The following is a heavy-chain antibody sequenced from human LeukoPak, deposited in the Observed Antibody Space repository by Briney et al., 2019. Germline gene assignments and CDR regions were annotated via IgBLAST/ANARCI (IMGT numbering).Heavy chain of an antibody. J-gene: IGHJ4*02. CDR2: ISAYNGNT. CDR1: GYTFTSYG. D-gene: IGHD6-13*01. V-gene: IGHV1-18*01. CDR3: ARDREGWGSSWYIDY. Sequence: ASVKVSCKASGYTFTSYGISWVRQAPGQGLEWMGWISAYNGNTNYAQKLQGRVTMTTDTSTSTAYMELRSLRSDDTAVYYCARDREGWGSSWYIDYWGQGTLVIVSS.